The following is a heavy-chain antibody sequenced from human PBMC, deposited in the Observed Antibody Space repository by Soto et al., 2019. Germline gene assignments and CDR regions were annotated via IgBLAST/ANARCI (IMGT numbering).Heavy chain of an antibody. D-gene: IGHD2-15*01. CDR1: GGTFSSYA. V-gene: IGHV1-69*13. CDR3: ASVVVVVAATPVRYFDY. J-gene: IGHJ4*02. Sequence: GASVKVSWKAAGGTFSSYAISWVRQAPGQGLEWMGGIIPIFGTATYAQKFQGRVTITADESTSTAYMELSSLRSEDTAVYYCASVVVVVAATPVRYFDYWGQRTLVTVSS. CDR2: IIPIFGTA.